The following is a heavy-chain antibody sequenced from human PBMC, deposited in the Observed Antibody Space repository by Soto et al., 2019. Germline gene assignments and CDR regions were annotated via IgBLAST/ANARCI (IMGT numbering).Heavy chain of an antibody. CDR3: ATQHPLDSSGWYN. Sequence: PGESLKISCKASGYSFTNFWLGWVRQMPGKGLEWLGIIYPGDSETRYSPSFQGQVTISADRSISTAYLQWSSLKASDTAIYYCATQHPLDSSGWYNWGQGTLVTVPQ. D-gene: IGHD6-19*01. CDR1: GYSFTNFW. CDR2: IYPGDSET. J-gene: IGHJ4*02. V-gene: IGHV5-51*01.